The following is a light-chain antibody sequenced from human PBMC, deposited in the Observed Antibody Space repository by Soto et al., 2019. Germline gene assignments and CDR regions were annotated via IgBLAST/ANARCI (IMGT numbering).Light chain of an antibody. CDR2: DAS. V-gene: IGKV3-11*01. CDR3: QQRSNGLT. Sequence: EIVLTQSPAPLSLSPGARATLSCRASQSVSSSLAWSQQKPGQAPRLLIYDASNRATGIPARFSGSGSGTDFAITTNRLEPEDLAVYYCQQRSNGLTFGGGTKVEIK. CDR1: QSVSSS. J-gene: IGKJ4*01.